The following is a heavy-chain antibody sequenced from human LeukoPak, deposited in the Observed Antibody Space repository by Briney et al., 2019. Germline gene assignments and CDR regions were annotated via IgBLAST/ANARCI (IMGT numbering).Heavy chain of an antibody. D-gene: IGHD3-22*01. CDR1: GFTFSSYG. J-gene: IGHJ4*02. V-gene: IGHV3-33*06. CDR3: AKDVAQITMIEY. Sequence: GGSLRLSCAASGFTFSSYGMHWVRQAPGKGLEWVAVIWYDGSNKYYADSVKGRFTISRDNFKNTLYLQMNSLRAEDTAVYYCAKDVAQITMIEYWGQGTLVTVSS. CDR2: IWYDGSNK.